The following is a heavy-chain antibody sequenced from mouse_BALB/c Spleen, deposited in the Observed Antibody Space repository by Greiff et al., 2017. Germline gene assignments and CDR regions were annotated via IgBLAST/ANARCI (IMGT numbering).Heavy chain of an antibody. CDR1: GYTFTSYV. Sequence: VQLQQSGPELVKPGASVKMSCKASGYTFTSYVMHWVKQKPGQGLEWIGYINPYNDGTKYNEKFKGKATLTSDKSASTAYMELSSLTSEDSAVYYCARQGNWDVPDYWGQGTTLTVSS. J-gene: IGHJ2*01. CDR3: ARQGNWDVPDY. D-gene: IGHD4-1*01. V-gene: IGHV1-14*01. CDR2: INPYNDGT.